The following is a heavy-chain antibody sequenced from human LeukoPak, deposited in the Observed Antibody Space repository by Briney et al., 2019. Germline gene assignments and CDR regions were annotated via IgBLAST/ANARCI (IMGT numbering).Heavy chain of an antibody. CDR1: GYSFTSYW. V-gene: IGHV5-51*01. Sequence: GESLKISCKGSGYSFTSYWIGWVRQMPGKGLEWMGIIYPGDSDTRYSPSFQGQVTISADKSISTAYLQWSSLKASDTAMYYCARQWGYYYDGSGYYGPAFVFDYWGQGTLVTVSS. J-gene: IGHJ4*02. CDR2: IYPGDSDT. D-gene: IGHD3-22*01. CDR3: ARQWGYYYDGSGYYGPAFVFDY.